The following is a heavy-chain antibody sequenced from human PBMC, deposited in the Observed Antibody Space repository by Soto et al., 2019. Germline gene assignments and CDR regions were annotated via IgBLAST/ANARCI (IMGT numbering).Heavy chain of an antibody. J-gene: IGHJ5*02. CDR1: GDSISAYY. CDR2: IYYSGST. D-gene: IGHD1-26*01. Sequence: SETLSLTCTVSGDSISAYYWSWIRQPPGKGLEWIGYIYYSGSTNYNPSLKSRVTISLDTSKRQFSLMLSSVTAADTAVYYCARVVSVSYYHLNWFDLWCQGILVTVSS. CDR3: ARVVSVSYYHLNWFDL. V-gene: IGHV4-59*01.